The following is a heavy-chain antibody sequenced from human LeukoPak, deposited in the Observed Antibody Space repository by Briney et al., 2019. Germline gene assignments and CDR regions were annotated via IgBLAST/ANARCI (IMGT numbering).Heavy chain of an antibody. V-gene: IGHV4-30-4*08. Sequence: PSETLSLTCAVSGYSISSGYYWSWIRQPPGKGLEWIGYIYYSGSTYYNPSLKSRVTISVDTSKNQFSLKLSSVTAADTAVYYCAGGDEAYWFDPWGQGTLVTVSS. J-gene: IGHJ5*02. CDR3: AGGDEAYWFDP. D-gene: IGHD2-21*01. CDR1: GYSISSGYY. CDR2: IYYSGST.